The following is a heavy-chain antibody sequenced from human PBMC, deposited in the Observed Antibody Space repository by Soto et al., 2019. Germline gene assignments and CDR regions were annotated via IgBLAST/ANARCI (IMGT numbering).Heavy chain of an antibody. Sequence: QVQLQESGPGLVKSSGTLSLTCTVSGDSITNSDWWSWVRQSPGKGLEWIGEIHHSGATNYNPSLKSRVTISVDKSTNHLSLKVSPVTAADTAVYYCVRNGYYCLDIWGQGTTVTVSS. CDR2: IHHSGAT. CDR3: VRNGYYCLDI. J-gene: IGHJ6*02. V-gene: IGHV4-4*02. CDR1: GDSITNSDW.